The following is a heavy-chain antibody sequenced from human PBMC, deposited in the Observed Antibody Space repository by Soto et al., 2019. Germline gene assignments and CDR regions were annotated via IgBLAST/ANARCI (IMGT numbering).Heavy chain of an antibody. CDR1: GGSISIGGYS. D-gene: IGHD3-16*01. CDR2: IYHSGST. J-gene: IGHJ4*02. Sequence: PSETLSLTCAVSGGSISIGGYSWSCIRQPPGKGLEWIGYIYHSGSTYYNPSLKSRVTISVDRSKNQFSLKLSSVTAADTAVYYCARGWVGDGHFDYRGQGTLVTVSS. V-gene: IGHV4-30-2*01. CDR3: ARGWVGDGHFDY.